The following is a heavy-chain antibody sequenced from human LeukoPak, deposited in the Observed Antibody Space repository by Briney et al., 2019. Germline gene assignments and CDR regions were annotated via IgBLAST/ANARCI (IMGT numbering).Heavy chain of an antibody. CDR1: GGSIYSESYY. J-gene: IGHJ3*02. CDR2: IYYSGGT. D-gene: IGHD5-12*01. Sequence: PSETLSLTCTVSGGSIYSESYYWSWIRQPPGKGLEWIGYIYYSGGTNYNPSLKSRVTMSLDTSRDQFSLRLSSVIAADTAVYYCARERLLRDGAFDIWGQGTMVTVSS. V-gene: IGHV4-61*01. CDR3: ARERLLRDGAFDI.